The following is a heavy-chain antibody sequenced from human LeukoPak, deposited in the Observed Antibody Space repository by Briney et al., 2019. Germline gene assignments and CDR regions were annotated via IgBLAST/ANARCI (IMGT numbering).Heavy chain of an antibody. V-gene: IGHV3-30*03. CDR1: GFTFSRHG. J-gene: IGHJ4*02. Sequence: PGGSLRLPCAPSGFTFSRHGMHWVRQAPGKGLEWVAIISNDGSRKYYAHSVEGRFTISRDNSKNTLYLRMDSLRAEDTAVYYCARDRAWNYFDYWGQGTLVTVSS. CDR3: ARDRAWNYFDY. CDR2: ISNDGSRK. D-gene: IGHD3-3*01.